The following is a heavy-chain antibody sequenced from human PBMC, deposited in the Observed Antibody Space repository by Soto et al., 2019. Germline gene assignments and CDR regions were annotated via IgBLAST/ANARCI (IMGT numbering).Heavy chain of an antibody. J-gene: IGHJ3*02. CDR3: STGVGSGPYACDI. CDR2: IKSKTDGGTT. Sequence: EVQLVESGGGLVKPGGSLRLSCAASGFTFSNAWMSWVRQAPGKGLEWVGRIKSKTDGGTTDYAAPVKGRFTISRNDSKNTLQLQINSLKTEHTAVYYCSTGVGSGPYACDIWGQGTMVTVSS. D-gene: IGHD3-10*01. V-gene: IGHV3-15*01. CDR1: GFTFSNAW.